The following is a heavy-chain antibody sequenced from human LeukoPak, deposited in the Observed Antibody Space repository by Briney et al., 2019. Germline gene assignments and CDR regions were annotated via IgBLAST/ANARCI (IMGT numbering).Heavy chain of an antibody. J-gene: IGHJ4*02. D-gene: IGHD6-13*01. CDR3: ASQMMYSSSWYWVDY. CDR1: GFTFSSYT. V-gene: IGHV3-48*01. Sequence: PGGSLRLSCAVSGFTFSSYTMNWVRQAPGKGLEWVSYISGSSSTIYYADSVKGRFTISRDNAKNSLYLQMNSLRAEDTAVYYCASQMMYSSSWYWVDYWGQGTLVTVSS. CDR2: ISGSSSTI.